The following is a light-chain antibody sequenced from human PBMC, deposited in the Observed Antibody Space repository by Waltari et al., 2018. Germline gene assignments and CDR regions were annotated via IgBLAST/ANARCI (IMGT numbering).Light chain of an antibody. CDR2: GAS. CDR1: QIIKNY. CDR3: QQSYSIPFT. V-gene: IGKV1-39*01. Sequence: DIQMTQSPSSLSAFMGESVTITCRTSQIIKNYLNWYHQKPGKPPKLLIYGASSLQRGVPSRFSGSGSGTDFALTINSLQPEDYATYYCQQSYSIPFTFGGGTEVEIK. J-gene: IGKJ4*01.